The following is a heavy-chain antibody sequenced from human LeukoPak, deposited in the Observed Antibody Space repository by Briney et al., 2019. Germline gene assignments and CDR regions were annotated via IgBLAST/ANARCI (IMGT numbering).Heavy chain of an antibody. J-gene: IGHJ4*02. V-gene: IGHV3-7*01. CDR2: IKQDGREK. CDR1: GFTFSDYW. Sequence: PGGSLRLSCVGSGFTFSDYWMSWVRQAPGKGREWVANIKQDGREKDYVDALKGRFTISRDNAKNSLYLQMNSLRAEDTAVYYCARWLELMRNFDWWGQGTLVTVSS. D-gene: IGHD5-24*01. CDR3: ARWLELMRNFDW.